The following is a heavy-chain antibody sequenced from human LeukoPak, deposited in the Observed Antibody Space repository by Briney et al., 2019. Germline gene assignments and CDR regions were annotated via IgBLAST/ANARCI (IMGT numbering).Heavy chain of an antibody. CDR3: ARELDSSSWYYFDY. D-gene: IGHD6-6*01. J-gene: IGHJ4*02. Sequence: ASVKVSCKASGGTFSSYAISWVRQAPGQGLEWMGGIIPIFGAANYAQKFQGRVTITADESTSTAYMELSSLRSEDTAVYYCARELDSSSWYYFDYWGQGTLVTVSS. V-gene: IGHV1-69*13. CDR2: IIPIFGAA. CDR1: GGTFSSYA.